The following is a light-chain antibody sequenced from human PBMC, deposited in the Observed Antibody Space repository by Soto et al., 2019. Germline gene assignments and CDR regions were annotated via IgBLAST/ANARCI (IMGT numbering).Light chain of an antibody. J-gene: IGLJ1*01. V-gene: IGLV2-14*01. CDR1: SNDIGGYNF. CDR2: DVT. CDR3: NSYSGGNTLYV. Sequence: QSALTQAASVAGSPGQWIRIPCNGTSNDIGGYNFVSWFQQHPGKAPKLLICDVTRRPSGVSDRFSGSKSGNTASLTISGLQAEDEADYYCNSYSGGNTLYVFGSGTKVTVL.